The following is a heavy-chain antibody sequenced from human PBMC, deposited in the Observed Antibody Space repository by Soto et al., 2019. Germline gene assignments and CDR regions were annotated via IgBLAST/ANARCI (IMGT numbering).Heavy chain of an antibody. CDR3: AREGGVVVVAAIDY. D-gene: IGHD2-15*01. CDR2: INSDGSST. Sequence: PGGSLRLSCAASGFTFSSYWMHWVRQAPGKGLVWVSRINSDGSSTSYADSVKGRFTISRDNAKNTLYLQMNSLRAEDTAVYYCAREGGVVVVAAIDYWGQGTLVTVSS. V-gene: IGHV3-74*01. CDR1: GFTFSSYW. J-gene: IGHJ4*02.